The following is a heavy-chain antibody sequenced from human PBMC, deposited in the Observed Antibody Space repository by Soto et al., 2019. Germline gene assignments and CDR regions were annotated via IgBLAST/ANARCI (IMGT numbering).Heavy chain of an antibody. V-gene: IGHV4-30-4*01. D-gene: IGHD4-4*01. J-gene: IGHJ6*02. Sequence: SETLSLTCTVSGGSISSGDYYWSWIRQPPGKGLEWIGYIYYSGSTYYNPSLKSRVTISVDTSKNQFSLKLSSVTAADTAVYYCARGGSTTVTPRSSQLKYYYYGMDVWGQGTTVTVSS. CDR2: IYYSGST. CDR1: GGSISSGDYY. CDR3: ARGGSTTVTPRSSQLKYYYYGMDV.